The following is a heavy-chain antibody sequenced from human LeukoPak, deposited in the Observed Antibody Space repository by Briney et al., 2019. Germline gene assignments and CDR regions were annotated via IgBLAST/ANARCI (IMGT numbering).Heavy chain of an antibody. Sequence: PSETLSHTCTVSGGSISSYYWSWIRQPPGKGLEWIGYIYYSGSTNYNPSLKSRVTMSADTSKNQFSLKLSSVTAADTAVYYCGRTEYYFDYWGQGTLVTVSS. D-gene: IGHD3-10*01. CDR2: IYYSGST. CDR3: GRTEYYFDY. V-gene: IGHV4-59*01. J-gene: IGHJ4*02. CDR1: GGSISSYY.